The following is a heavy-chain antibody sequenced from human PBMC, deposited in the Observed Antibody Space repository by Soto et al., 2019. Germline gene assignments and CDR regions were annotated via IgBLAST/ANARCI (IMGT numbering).Heavy chain of an antibody. CDR3: ARGNHRWLQLWYFDL. J-gene: IGHJ2*01. Sequence: QVQLVHSGAEVKKPGSSVTVSYKASGGTFSSYTISWVRQAPGQGLEWMGGIIPIFGTANYAQKFQGRVTITADESTSTAYMELSSLRSEDTAVYYCARGNHRWLQLWYFDLWGRGTLVTVSS. D-gene: IGHD5-12*01. CDR2: IIPIFGTA. V-gene: IGHV1-69*12. CDR1: GGTFSSYT.